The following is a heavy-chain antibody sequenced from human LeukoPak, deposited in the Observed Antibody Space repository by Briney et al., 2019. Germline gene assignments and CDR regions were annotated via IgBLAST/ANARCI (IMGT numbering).Heavy chain of an antibody. J-gene: IGHJ4*02. CDR1: GGSISSYY. CDR3: ARDSSGYYYYDY. V-gene: IGHV4-59*01. Sequence: KTSETLSLTCTVSGGSISSYYWSWIRRPPGKGLEWIGYIYYSGSTNYNPSLKSRVTISVDTSKNQFSLKLSSVTAADTAVYYCARDSSGYYYYDYWGQGTLVTVSS. D-gene: IGHD3-22*01. CDR2: IYYSGST.